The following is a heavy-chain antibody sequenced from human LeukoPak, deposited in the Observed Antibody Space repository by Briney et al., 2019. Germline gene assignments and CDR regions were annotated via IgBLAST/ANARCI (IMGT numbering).Heavy chain of an antibody. J-gene: IGHJ6*03. D-gene: IGHD3-10*01. CDR3: ARGSLLWFGELLSYYYMDV. Sequence: GASVKISCKASGYTFTSYYMHWVRQAPGQGLEWMGGIIPIFGTANYAQKFQGRVTITADKSTSTAYMELSSLRSEDTAVYYCARGSLLWFGELLSYYYMDVWGKGTTVTVSS. CDR2: IIPIFGTA. V-gene: IGHV1-69*06. CDR1: GYTFTSYY.